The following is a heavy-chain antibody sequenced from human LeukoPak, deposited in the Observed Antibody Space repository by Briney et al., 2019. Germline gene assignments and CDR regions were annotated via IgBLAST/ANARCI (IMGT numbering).Heavy chain of an antibody. CDR1: GFTFSSCG. D-gene: IGHD6-13*01. CDR3: AKVSRYPYSSSPNWFDP. CDR2: IRYDGSNK. Sequence: PGGSLRLSCAASGFTFSSCGMHWVRQAPGKGLEWVAFIRYDGSNKYYADSVKGRFTISRDNSKNTLYLQMNSLRAEDTAVYYCAKVSRYPYSSSPNWFDPWGQGTLVTVSS. V-gene: IGHV3-30*02. J-gene: IGHJ5*02.